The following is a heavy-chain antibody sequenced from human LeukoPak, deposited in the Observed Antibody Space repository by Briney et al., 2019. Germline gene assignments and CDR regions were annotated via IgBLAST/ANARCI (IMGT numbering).Heavy chain of an antibody. CDR1: GFTFTSYV. Sequence: GGSLRLSCAASGFTFTSYVMSWVRQPPGKGLEWISYIGTRGTTMYYADSVKGRFTISRDNAKNSLYLQMNSLRDEDTAIYYCARGRGSSWGQGTLVTVSS. D-gene: IGHD2-21*01. CDR2: IGTRGTTM. J-gene: IGHJ5*02. V-gene: IGHV3-48*02. CDR3: ARGRGSS.